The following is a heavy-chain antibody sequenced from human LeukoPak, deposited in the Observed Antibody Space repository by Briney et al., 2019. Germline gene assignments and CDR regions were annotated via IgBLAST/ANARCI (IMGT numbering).Heavy chain of an antibody. J-gene: IGHJ4*02. Sequence: ASVKVSCKVSGYTLTELSMHWVRQAPGKGLEWMGGFDPEDGEAIYAQKFQGRVTVTEDTSSDTAYMELNSLRSEDTAIYYCATDNFDYWGQGTLVTVSS. V-gene: IGHV1-24*01. CDR2: FDPEDGEA. CDR1: GYTLTELS. CDR3: ATDNFDY.